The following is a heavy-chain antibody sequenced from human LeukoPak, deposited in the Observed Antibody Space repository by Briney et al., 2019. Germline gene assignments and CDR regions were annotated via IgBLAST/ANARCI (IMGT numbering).Heavy chain of an antibody. CDR2: IYYSGST. CDR1: GGSISSYY. Sequence: SETLSLTCTVSGGSISSYYWSWIRQPPGKGLEWIGYIYYSGSTNYNPSLKSRVTISVDTSKNQLSLKLSSVTAADTAVYYCARVKPGYGSGSYFTGETGVCDYWGQGTLVTVSS. J-gene: IGHJ4*02. V-gene: IGHV4-59*01. D-gene: IGHD3-10*01. CDR3: ARVKPGYGSGSYFTGETGVCDY.